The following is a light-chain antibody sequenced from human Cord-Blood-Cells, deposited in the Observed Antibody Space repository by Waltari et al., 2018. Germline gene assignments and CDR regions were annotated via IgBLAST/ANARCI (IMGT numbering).Light chain of an antibody. J-gene: IGLJ2*01. CDR1: SSHVGGYNY. Sequence: QSALTQPASVSGSPGQSITISCTGTSSHVGGYNYVSWYQQHPGKAPKLMIYDVSKRPSGVSNRFSGSKSGNTASLTISGLQAEDEADYYCSSYTSSSTFNVVFGGGTKLTVL. CDR3: SSYTSSSTFNVV. V-gene: IGLV2-14*01. CDR2: DVS.